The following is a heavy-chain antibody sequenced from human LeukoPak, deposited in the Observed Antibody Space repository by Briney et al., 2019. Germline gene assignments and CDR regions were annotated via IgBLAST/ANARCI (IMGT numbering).Heavy chain of an antibody. Sequence: GGSLRLSCAASGFTFSSYSMNWVRQAPGKGLEWVSSISSSSSYIYYADSVKGRFTISRDNAKNSLYLQMNSLRAEDTAVYYCARVRGYYGSGSYYFDYWGQGTLVTVSS. V-gene: IGHV3-21*01. CDR2: ISSSSSYI. D-gene: IGHD3-10*01. CDR1: GFTFSSYS. J-gene: IGHJ4*02. CDR3: ARVRGYYGSGSYYFDY.